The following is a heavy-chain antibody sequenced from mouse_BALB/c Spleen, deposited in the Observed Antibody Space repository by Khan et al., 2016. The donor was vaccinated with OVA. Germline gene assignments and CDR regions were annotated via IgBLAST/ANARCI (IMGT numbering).Heavy chain of an antibody. V-gene: IGHV3-2*02. CDR3: ARKDYYDYDTFPY. Sequence: EVQLQESGPGLAKPSQSLSLTCTVTGFSITSEYAWNWLRHFPGNKLEWMGYINYSGNTSNNPSLKSRISITRDTSKNQFFLKLNSVTTEDTATYFCARKDYYDYDTFPYWGQGTLVTVSA. CDR1: GFSITSEYA. CDR2: INYSGNT. J-gene: IGHJ3*01. D-gene: IGHD2-4*01.